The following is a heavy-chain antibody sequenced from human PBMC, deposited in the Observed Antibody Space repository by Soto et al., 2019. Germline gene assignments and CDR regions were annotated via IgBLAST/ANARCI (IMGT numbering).Heavy chain of an antibody. Sequence: QVQLQESGPGLVKPSQTLSLTCTVSGGSISSGDYYWSWIRQPPGKGLEWIGYIYYSGITYYNPSLKRRVTISVDTSKNQFSLKLSSGTAADTAVYYCAREIAAAGLGFDPWGQGTLVTVSS. V-gene: IGHV4-30-4*01. J-gene: IGHJ5*02. CDR1: GGSISSGDYY. D-gene: IGHD6-13*01. CDR3: AREIAAAGLGFDP. CDR2: IYYSGIT.